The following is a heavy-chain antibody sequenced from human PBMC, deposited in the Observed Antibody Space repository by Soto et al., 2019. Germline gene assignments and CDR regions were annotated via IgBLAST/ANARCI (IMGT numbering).Heavy chain of an antibody. J-gene: IGHJ6*02. CDR1: GYTFARYG. V-gene: IGHV1-18*01. CDR2: IIGHNGDT. D-gene: IGHD3-10*01. CDR3: ARSGSMPYYYYGMDV. Sequence: QVQLVQSGAEVKKPGASVRVSCKASGYTFARYGIDWVRQAPGQGLEWMGWIIGHNGDTKYVQKFQGRVSMTTDTSTSTASMELSSLRSDDTAVYYCARSGSMPYYYYGMDVWGQGTTFTVSS.